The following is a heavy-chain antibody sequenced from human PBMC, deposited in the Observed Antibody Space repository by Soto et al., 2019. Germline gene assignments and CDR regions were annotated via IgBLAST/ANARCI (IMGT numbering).Heavy chain of an antibody. CDR3: ARETLNGSGGSCDAFDI. CDR1: GGSISSGGYY. CDR2: IYYSGST. J-gene: IGHJ3*02. Sequence: PSETLSLTCTVSGGSISSGGYYWSWIRQHPGKGLEWIGYIYYSGSTYYNPSLKSRVTISVDTSKNQFSLKLSSVTAADTAVYYCARETLNGSGGSCDAFDIWGQGTMVTVSS. V-gene: IGHV4-31*03. D-gene: IGHD2-15*01.